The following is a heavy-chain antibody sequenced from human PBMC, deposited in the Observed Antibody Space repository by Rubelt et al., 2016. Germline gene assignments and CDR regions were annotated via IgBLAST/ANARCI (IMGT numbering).Heavy chain of an antibody. Sequence: QAPGKGLEWVSAISGSGGSTYYADSVKGRFTISRDNAKNSLFLQMSSLRAEDTAVYYCARAPQVYCSYGLEVWGQGTTVTVSS. V-gene: IGHV3-23*01. CDR3: ARAPQVYCSYGLEV. J-gene: IGHJ6*02. CDR2: ISGSGGST. D-gene: IGHD5/OR15-5a*01.